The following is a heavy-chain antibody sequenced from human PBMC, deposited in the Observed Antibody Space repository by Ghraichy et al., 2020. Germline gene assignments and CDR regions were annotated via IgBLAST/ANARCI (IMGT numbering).Heavy chain of an antibody. CDR1: GFTFSNAW. D-gene: IGHD2-21*02. V-gene: IGHV3-15*01. CDR3: TTRSSNSYCGGDCYST. CDR2: IKSKTDGGTT. Sequence: GGSLRLSCAASGFTFSNAWMSWVRQAPGKGLEWVGRIKSKTDGGTTDYAAPVKGRFTISRDDSKNTLYLQMNSLKTEDTAVYYCTTRSSNSYCGGDCYSTWGQGTLVTVSS. J-gene: IGHJ4*02.